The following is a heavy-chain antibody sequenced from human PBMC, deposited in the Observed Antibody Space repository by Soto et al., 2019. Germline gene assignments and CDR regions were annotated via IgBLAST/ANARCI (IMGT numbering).Heavy chain of an antibody. V-gene: IGHV4-59*01. D-gene: IGHD5-12*01. CDR2: IYYSGST. CDR3: ARIVATIADIYFDY. CDR1: GGSISSYY. Sequence: QVQLQESGPGLVKPSETLSLTCTVSGGSISSYYWSWIRQPPGKGLEWIGYIYYSGSTNYNPSLKSRVTISVDTSKNQFSLKLSSVTAADTAVYYCARIVATIADIYFDYWGQGTLVTVSS. J-gene: IGHJ4*02.